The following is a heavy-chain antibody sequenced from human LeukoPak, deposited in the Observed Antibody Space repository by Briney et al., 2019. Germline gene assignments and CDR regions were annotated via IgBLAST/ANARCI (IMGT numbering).Heavy chain of an antibody. CDR2: IDQDESER. V-gene: IGHV3-7*01. CDR1: GLRSSSYW. J-gene: IGHJ4*02. D-gene: IGHD1-26*01. CDR3: AIAVGWELGY. Sequence: PGGSLRLSCATSGLRSSSYWMSWVRQAPGKGLEWVANIDQDESERNYVDSAKGRFTISRGGAKNSVYLQMNSLKDEDTAVYYCAIAVGWELGYWGQGTLVTVSS.